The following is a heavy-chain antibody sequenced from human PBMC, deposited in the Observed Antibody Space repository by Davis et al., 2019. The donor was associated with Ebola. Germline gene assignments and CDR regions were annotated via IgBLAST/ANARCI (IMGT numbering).Heavy chain of an antibody. D-gene: IGHD1-26*01. CDR3: AKDTSNIWFDI. CDR1: GFIFSSYV. CDR2: LCTSADT. Sequence: GGSLRLSCAASGFIFSSYVMSWVRQAPGKGLEWVSTLCTSADTYYADSVKGRFTISRDNSKNTLYLQMNGLRVEDTAIYYCAKDTSNIWFDIWGQGTVVTVSS. J-gene: IGHJ3*02. V-gene: IGHV3-23*01.